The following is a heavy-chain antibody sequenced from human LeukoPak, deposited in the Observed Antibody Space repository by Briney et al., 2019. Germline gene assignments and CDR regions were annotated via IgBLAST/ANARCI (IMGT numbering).Heavy chain of an antibody. Sequence: PGGSLRLSCAASGFTFSNAWMSWVRQAPGKGLEWVGRIKSKTDGGTTDYAAPVKGRFTISRDDSKNTLYLQMNSLKTEDTAVYYCTTDWVIGYSGYEYWGQGTLVTVSS. J-gene: IGHJ4*02. D-gene: IGHD5-12*01. V-gene: IGHV3-15*01. CDR3: TTDWVIGYSGYEY. CDR2: IKSKTDGGTT. CDR1: GFTFSNAW.